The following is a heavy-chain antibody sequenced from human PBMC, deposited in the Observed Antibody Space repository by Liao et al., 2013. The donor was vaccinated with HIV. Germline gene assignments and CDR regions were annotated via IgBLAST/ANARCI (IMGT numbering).Heavy chain of an antibody. CDR2: VSTSGGA. V-gene: IGHV4-4*07. CDR3: ARDGSLWGGYYVY. J-gene: IGHJ4*02. D-gene: IGHD3-3*01. CDR1: GGSISSFS. Sequence: QVHLQESGPGLVKPSETLSLTCTVSGGSISSFSWSWIRQPAGKGLEWIGRVSTSGGANYNPSLKSRVTMSADTSKNQFSLKLHSVTATDTAVYYCARDGSLWGGYYVYWGQGMQVSVSS.